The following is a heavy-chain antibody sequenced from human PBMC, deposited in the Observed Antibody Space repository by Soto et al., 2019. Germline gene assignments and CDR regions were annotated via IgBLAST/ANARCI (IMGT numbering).Heavy chain of an antibody. J-gene: IGHJ5*02. CDR2: LYYSGST. CDR1: GGSISSSSYY. D-gene: IGHD5-18*01. Sequence: QLQLQESGPGLVKPSDTLSLTCTVSGGSISSSSYYWGWIRQPPGKGLEWIGSLYYSGSTYYNPSLKSRLTSAVDTSKNQCSLKLGSVTAADTAVYYCARAEYSYGTGWFDPWGQGTLVTVSS. CDR3: ARAEYSYGTGWFDP. V-gene: IGHV4-39*01.